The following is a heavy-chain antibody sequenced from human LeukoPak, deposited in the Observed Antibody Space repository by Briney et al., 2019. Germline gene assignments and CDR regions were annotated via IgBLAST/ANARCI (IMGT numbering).Heavy chain of an antibody. V-gene: IGHV3-23*01. CDR1: GFTFSSYG. D-gene: IGHD2-2*01. CDR2: ISGSGGST. CDR3: AHGSMYQLDY. Sequence: GGTLRLSCAASGFTFSSYGMSWVRQAPGKGLEWVSAISGSGGSTYYADSVKGRFTISRDNSKNTLYPQMNSLRAEDTAVYYCAHGSMYQLDYWGQGTLVTVSS. J-gene: IGHJ4*02.